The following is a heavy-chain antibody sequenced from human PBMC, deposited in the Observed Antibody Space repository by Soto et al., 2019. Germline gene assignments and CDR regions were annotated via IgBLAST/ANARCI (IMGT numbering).Heavy chain of an antibody. Sequence: GGSLRLSCAASGFTFSSYGMHWVRQAPGKGLEWVAVISYDGSNKYYADSVKGRFTISRDNSKNTLYLQMNSLRAEDTAVYYCAKDLAYYDFWSGYPPEVYYYYGMDVWGQGTTVTVSS. CDR1: GFTFSSYG. CDR3: AKDLAYYDFWSGYPPEVYYYYGMDV. V-gene: IGHV3-30*18. CDR2: ISYDGSNK. J-gene: IGHJ6*02. D-gene: IGHD3-3*01.